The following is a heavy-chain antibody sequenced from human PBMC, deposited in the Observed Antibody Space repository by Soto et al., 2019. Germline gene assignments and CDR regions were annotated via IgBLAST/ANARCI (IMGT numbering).Heavy chain of an antibody. Sequence: QVQLVQSGAEVKKPGASVKVSCKASGYTFTSYGISWVRQAPGQGLEWMGWISAYNGNTNYAQKPQGRVTMTTDTXKSXAXMELRSLRSDDPAVYYCARAPRTTATTPPTRCYFDYWGQGTPVTVSS. J-gene: IGHJ4*02. CDR2: ISAYNGNT. V-gene: IGHV1-18*01. D-gene: IGHD1-1*01. CDR1: GYTFTSYG. CDR3: ARAPRTTATTPPTRCYFDY.